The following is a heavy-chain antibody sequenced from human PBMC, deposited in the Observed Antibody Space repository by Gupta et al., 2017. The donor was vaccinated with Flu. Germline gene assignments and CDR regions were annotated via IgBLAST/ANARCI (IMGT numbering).Heavy chain of an antibody. CDR2: IKNKGANYAT. J-gene: IGHJ4*02. CDR3: IRDWHTAMCD. D-gene: IGHD5-18*01. V-gene: IGHV3-72*01. Sequence: EVQLVESGGGLVQPGGPLRVSWAASGFTFSAPYMAWVRQAPGKGLEWIARIKNKGANYATQSTASVKDRFIVSRDDSDNSLYLQMNSLKTEDTAIYYGIRDWHTAMCDWGQGVLVTVSS. CDR1: GFTFSAPY.